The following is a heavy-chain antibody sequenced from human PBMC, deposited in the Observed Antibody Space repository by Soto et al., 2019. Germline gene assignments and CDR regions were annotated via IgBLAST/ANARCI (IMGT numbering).Heavy chain of an antibody. V-gene: IGHV4-4*02. CDR2: INHRGSA. J-gene: IGHJ4*02. CDR3: ARYNAASGTYYFDY. Sequence: SETLSLTCAVSGASVSSTYWWSWVRQPPGKGPEWIGEINHRGSANYNPSLKSRVTISVDISKSQFSLRLTSVTAADTAVYYCARYNAASGTYYFDYWGQGTLVTVSS. CDR1: GASVSSTYW. D-gene: IGHD6-13*01.